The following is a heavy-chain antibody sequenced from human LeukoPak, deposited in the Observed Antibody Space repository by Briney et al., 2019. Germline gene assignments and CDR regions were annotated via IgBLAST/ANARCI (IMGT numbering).Heavy chain of an antibody. D-gene: IGHD3-9*01. Sequence: ASVKVSCKASGYTFTSYYMHWVRQAPGQGLEWMGWINTNTGNPTYAQGFTGRFVFSLDTSVSTAYLQISSLKAEDTAVYYCARAKTATLRYFDWLFPVDYWGQGTLVTVSS. V-gene: IGHV7-4-1*02. CDR2: INTNTGNP. CDR1: GYTFTSYY. J-gene: IGHJ4*02. CDR3: ARAKTATLRYFDWLFPVDY.